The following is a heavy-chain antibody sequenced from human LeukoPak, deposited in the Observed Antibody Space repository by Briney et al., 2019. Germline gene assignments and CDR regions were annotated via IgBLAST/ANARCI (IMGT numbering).Heavy chain of an antibody. Sequence: GRSLRLSCAASGFTFSSYGMHWVRQAPGKGLEWVAVISYDGSNKYYADSVKGRFTISRDNYKNTLYLQMNSLRAEDTAVYYCAKEMGSWAAHPFDYWGQGTLVTVSS. V-gene: IGHV3-30*18. CDR2: ISYDGSNK. CDR1: GFTFSSYG. D-gene: IGHD6-13*01. J-gene: IGHJ4*02. CDR3: AKEMGSWAAHPFDY.